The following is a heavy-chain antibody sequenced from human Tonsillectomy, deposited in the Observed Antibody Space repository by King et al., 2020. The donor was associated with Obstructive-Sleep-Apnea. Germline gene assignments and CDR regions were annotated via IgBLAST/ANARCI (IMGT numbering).Heavy chain of an antibody. J-gene: IGHJ6*02. CDR3: AGEFAPLRYFDWLLDYYYGMDV. V-gene: IGHV3-30*04. CDR2: ISYDGSNK. D-gene: IGHD3-9*01. Sequence: VQLVESGGGVVQPGRSLRLSCAASGFTFSSYAMHWVRQAPGKGLEWVAVISYDGSNKYYADSVKGRFTISRDNSKTTLYLQMNSLRAEDTAVYYFAGEFAPLRYFDWLLDYYYGMDVWGQGTTVTVSS. CDR1: GFTFSSYA.